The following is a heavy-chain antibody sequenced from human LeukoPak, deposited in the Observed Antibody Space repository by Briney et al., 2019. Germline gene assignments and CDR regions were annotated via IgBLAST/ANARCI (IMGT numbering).Heavy chain of an antibody. J-gene: IGHJ2*01. CDR3: ARGFGMTPRYFDL. Sequence: GGSLRLSCAASGFNFGSYSMNWVRQAPGKGLEWVSSISFGGSHIYYPDSLKGRFTISRDNAKNSLYLQMDSLRAEDTALYYCARGFGMTPRYFDLWGRGTLVTVSS. D-gene: IGHD3-10*01. CDR2: ISFGGSHI. CDR1: GFNFGSYS. V-gene: IGHV3-21*01.